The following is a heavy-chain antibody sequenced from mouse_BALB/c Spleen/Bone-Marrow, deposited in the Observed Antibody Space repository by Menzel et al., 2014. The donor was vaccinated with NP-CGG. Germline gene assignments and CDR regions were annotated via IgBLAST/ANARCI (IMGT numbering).Heavy chain of an antibody. CDR1: GYTFTDYY. D-gene: IGHD4-1*01. V-gene: IGHV1-77*01. CDR2: IYPGSGNT. Sequence: QVQLQQPGAELARPGASVKLSCKASGYTFTDYYINWVKQRTGQGLEWIGEIYPGSGNTYYNEKFKGKATLTADESSSTAYMQLSSLTSEDSAVYFCARDWDYYAMDYWGQGTSVTVSS. CDR3: ARDWDYYAMDY. J-gene: IGHJ4*01.